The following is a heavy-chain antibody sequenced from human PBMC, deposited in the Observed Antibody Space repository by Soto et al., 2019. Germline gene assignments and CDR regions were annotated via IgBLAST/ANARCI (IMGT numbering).Heavy chain of an antibody. D-gene: IGHD5-18*01. CDR3: AKARTALGTPRFDY. V-gene: IGHV3-23*01. CDR2: ISGSGGST. CDR1: GFTFSSYA. J-gene: IGHJ4*02. Sequence: EVQLLESGGGLVQPGGSLRLSCAASGFTFSSYAMSWVRQAPGKGLEWVSAISGSGGSTYYADSVKGRFTISRDNSKNTLYLQMNSLRSEDTALYYCAKARTALGTPRFDYWGQGTLVTVSS.